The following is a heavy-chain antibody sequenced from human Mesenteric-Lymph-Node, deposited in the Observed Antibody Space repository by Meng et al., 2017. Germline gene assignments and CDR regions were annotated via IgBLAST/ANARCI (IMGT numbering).Heavy chain of an antibody. J-gene: IGHJ4*02. CDR2: INSGGSVT. CDR3: ANGYSPDY. Sequence: GESLKISCAASGFIFSEHWMHWVRQAPGKGLVWVSGINSGGSVTYYADSVKGRFTISRDNSKNTLYMQMNSLRVEDTAVYYCANGYSPDYWGQRTLVTVSS. CDR1: GFIFSEHW. V-gene: IGHV3-74*01. D-gene: IGHD5-12*01.